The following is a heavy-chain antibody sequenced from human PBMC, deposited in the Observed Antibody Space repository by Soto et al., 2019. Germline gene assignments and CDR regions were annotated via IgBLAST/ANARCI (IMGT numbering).Heavy chain of an antibody. D-gene: IGHD6-13*01. J-gene: IGHJ6*02. CDR2: IIPIFGTA. Sequence: SVKVSCKASGGTFSSYASSWVRQAPGQGLEWMGGIIPIFGTANYAQKFQGRVTITADESTSTAYMELSSLRSEDTAVYYCASCIAAAGTYYGMDVWGQGTTVTVSS. V-gene: IGHV1-69*13. CDR3: ASCIAAAGTYYGMDV. CDR1: GGTFSSYA.